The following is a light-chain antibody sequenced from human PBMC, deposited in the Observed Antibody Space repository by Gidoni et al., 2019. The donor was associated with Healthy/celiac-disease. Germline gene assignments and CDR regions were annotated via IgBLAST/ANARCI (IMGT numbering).Light chain of an antibody. CDR3: QQYSSLTLT. Sequence: IVLTQSPGTLSLSPGERATLSCRASQNLNSHSLAWYQQNPGQAPRLLIYGPSRMATVISDRFSGIGSGTDFTLTIRRLEPGDAAVYYCQQYSSLTLTCGQXTKVGVK. J-gene: IGKJ1*01. V-gene: IGKV3-20*01. CDR1: QNLNSHS. CDR2: GPS.